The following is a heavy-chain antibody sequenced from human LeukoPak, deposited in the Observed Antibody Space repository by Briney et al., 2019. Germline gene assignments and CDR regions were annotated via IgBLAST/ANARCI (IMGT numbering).Heavy chain of an antibody. V-gene: IGHV3-74*01. CDR3: ARVRSYGSGTPLRYYYYMDV. J-gene: IGHJ6*03. Sequence: GGSLRLSCAASGFTFSSYWMHWVRQAPGEGLVWVSRINTDGSSLSYVDSVKGRFTISRDNAKNTLYLQMNSLRVEDTAVYYCARVRSYGSGTPLRYYYYMDVWGKGTTVTISS. CDR1: GFTFSSYW. CDR2: INTDGSSL. D-gene: IGHD3-10*01.